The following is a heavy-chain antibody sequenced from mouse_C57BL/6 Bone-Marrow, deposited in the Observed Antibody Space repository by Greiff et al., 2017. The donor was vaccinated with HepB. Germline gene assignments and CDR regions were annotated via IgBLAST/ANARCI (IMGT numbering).Heavy chain of an antibody. J-gene: IGHJ3*01. CDR3: ASYYGSSYQAWFAY. D-gene: IGHD1-1*01. Sequence: QVHVKQSGAELVKPGASVKLSCKASGYTFTSYWMHWVKQRPGQGLEWIGMIHPNSGSTNYNEKFKSKATLTVDKSSSTAYMQRSSLTSEDSAVYYCASYYGSSYQAWFAYWGQGTLVTVSA. CDR1: GYTFTSYW. V-gene: IGHV1-64*01. CDR2: IHPNSGST.